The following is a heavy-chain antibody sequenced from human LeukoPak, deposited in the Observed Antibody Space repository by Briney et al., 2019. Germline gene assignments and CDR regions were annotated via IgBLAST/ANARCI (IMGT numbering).Heavy chain of an antibody. D-gene: IGHD1-26*01. V-gene: IGHV3-13*01. Sequence: GGSLRLSCAASGFTFSSYDMHWVRQATGKGLEWVSTIGTAGDTYYPGSVKGRFTISRENAKNSLYLQMNSLRAGDTAVYYCARGDSGSYYRGPDNWFDPWGQGTLVTVSS. CDR3: ARGDSGSYYRGPDNWFDP. CDR2: IGTAGDT. J-gene: IGHJ5*02. CDR1: GFTFSSYD.